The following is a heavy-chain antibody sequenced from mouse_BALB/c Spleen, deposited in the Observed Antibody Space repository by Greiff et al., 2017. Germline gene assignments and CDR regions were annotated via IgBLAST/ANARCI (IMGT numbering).Heavy chain of an antibody. CDR1: GFTFSSYG. D-gene: IGHD2-4*01. Sequence: EVKLVESGGDLVKPGGSLKLSCAASGFTFSSYGMSWVRQTPDKRLEWDATISSGGSYTYYPDSVKGRFTISRDNAKNNLYLQMSSLKSEDTAMYYCARNYDYDGFYYAMDYWGQGTSVTVSS. V-gene: IGHV5-6*01. J-gene: IGHJ4*01. CDR2: ISSGGSYT. CDR3: ARNYDYDGFYYAMDY.